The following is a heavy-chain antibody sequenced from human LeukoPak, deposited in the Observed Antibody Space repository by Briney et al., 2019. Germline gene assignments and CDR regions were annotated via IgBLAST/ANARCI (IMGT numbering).Heavy chain of an antibody. V-gene: IGHV3-30-3*01. CDR2: ISYDGSNK. CDR3: ASPYGSGSYYYYFDY. Sequence: GGSLRLSCAASGFAFSSYAMHWVRQAPGKGLEWVAVISYDGSNKYYADSVKGRFTISRDNSKNTLYLQMNSLRAEDTAVYYCASPYGSGSYYYYFDYWGQGTLVTVSS. D-gene: IGHD3-10*01. J-gene: IGHJ4*02. CDR1: GFAFSSYA.